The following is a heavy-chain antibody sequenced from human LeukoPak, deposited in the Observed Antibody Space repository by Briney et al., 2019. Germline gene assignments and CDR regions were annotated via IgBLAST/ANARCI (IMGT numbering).Heavy chain of an antibody. J-gene: IGHJ3*02. Sequence: GESLKISCKGSGYSFTSYWIGWVRQMPGKGLEWMGIIYPGDSDTRYSPSFQGQVTISADKSISTAYLQWSSLKASDTAMYYCARHRRCSSTSCYAGHDAFDIWGQGTMVTVSS. CDR1: GYSFTSYW. D-gene: IGHD2-2*01. V-gene: IGHV5-51*01. CDR3: ARHRRCSSTSCYAGHDAFDI. CDR2: IYPGDSDT.